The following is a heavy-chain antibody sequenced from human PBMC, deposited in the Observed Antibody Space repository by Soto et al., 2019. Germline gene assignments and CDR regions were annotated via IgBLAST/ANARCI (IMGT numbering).Heavy chain of an antibody. V-gene: IGHV3-33*01. CDR2: IWYDGSNK. D-gene: IGHD5-18*01. CDR3: ARDLLVWDVGSYGIFDY. Sequence: HPGGSLRLSCAASGFTFSSYGMHWVRQAPGKGLEWVAVIWYDGSNKYYADSVKGRFTISRDNSKNTLYLQMNSLRAEDTAVYYCARDLLVWDVGSYGIFDYCGKGTLVTVSS. J-gene: IGHJ4*02. CDR1: GFTFSSYG.